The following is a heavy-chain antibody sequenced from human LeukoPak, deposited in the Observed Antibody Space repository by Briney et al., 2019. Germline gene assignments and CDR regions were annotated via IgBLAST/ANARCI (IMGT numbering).Heavy chain of an antibody. J-gene: IGHJ4*02. CDR3: ARDFYGDDGHHPFDY. D-gene: IGHD2/OR15-2a*01. CDR1: GGSISNYY. CDR2: IYASGST. Sequence: SETLSLTCSVSGGSISNYYWNWLRQPAGKGLEWIGRIYASGSTNYNPSLKGRVTISMDKSKNHFSLNLKSVTAADTAFYYCARDFYGDDGHHPFDYWGQGIQVTVSS. V-gene: IGHV4-4*07.